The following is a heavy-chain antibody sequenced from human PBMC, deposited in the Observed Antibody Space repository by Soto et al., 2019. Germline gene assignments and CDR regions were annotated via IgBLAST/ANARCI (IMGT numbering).Heavy chain of an antibody. V-gene: IGHV3-21*01. CDR1: GFTFSSYS. CDR2: ISSSSSYI. J-gene: IGHJ4*02. Sequence: PGGSLRLSCAASGFTFSSYSMNWVRQAPGKGLEWVSSISSSSSYIYYADSVKGRFTISRDNAKNSLYLQMNSLRAEDMAVYYCARDLGDYGDYDYWGQGTLVTVSS. D-gene: IGHD4-17*01. CDR3: ARDLGDYGDYDY.